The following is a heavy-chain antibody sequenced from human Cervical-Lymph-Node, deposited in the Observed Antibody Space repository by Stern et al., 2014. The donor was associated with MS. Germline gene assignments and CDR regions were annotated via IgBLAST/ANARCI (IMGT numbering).Heavy chain of an antibody. D-gene: IGHD1-26*01. CDR1: GYTFTDYY. Sequence: VQLVESGAEVKKPGASVTVSCRTSGYTFTDYYIHWVRQAPGQGLEWMGIINLSDGATTYAQKFQGRVTMTRDTSTNTAYMQLGSLTSEDTAVFFCAREGADNDAFDVWGQGTIVTVFS. V-gene: IGHV1-46*03. CDR2: INLSDGAT. CDR3: AREGADNDAFDV. J-gene: IGHJ3*01.